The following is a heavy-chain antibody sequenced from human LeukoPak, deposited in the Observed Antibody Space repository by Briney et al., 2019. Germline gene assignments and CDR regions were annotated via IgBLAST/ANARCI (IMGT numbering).Heavy chain of an antibody. V-gene: IGHV1-69*13. CDR2: IIPIFGTA. CDR3: ARMSGYCSGGSCYGNNWFDP. D-gene: IGHD2-15*01. CDR1: GVTLSSYA. Sequence: SVKVSCKASGVTLSSYAIIWVRQAPGQGLEWMGGIIPIFGTANYAQKFQGRVTITADESTSTAYMELSSLTSDDTAVYYCARMSGYCSGGSCYGNNWFDPWGQGTLVTVSS. J-gene: IGHJ5*02.